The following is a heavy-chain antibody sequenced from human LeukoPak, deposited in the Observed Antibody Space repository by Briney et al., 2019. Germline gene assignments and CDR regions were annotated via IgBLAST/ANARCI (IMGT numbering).Heavy chain of an antibody. Sequence: GESLQISCQASGSSFTSYWIGWVRHMPGKGLEWMGIIDPSDSETRYTPSFQGQVTISVDESLTTAYLQWTSLKASDTAMYYCARQTAMGRSGDYWGQGTQVTVSS. D-gene: IGHD5-18*01. CDR2: IDPSDSET. V-gene: IGHV5-51*01. CDR1: GSSFTSYW. CDR3: ARQTAMGRSGDY. J-gene: IGHJ4*02.